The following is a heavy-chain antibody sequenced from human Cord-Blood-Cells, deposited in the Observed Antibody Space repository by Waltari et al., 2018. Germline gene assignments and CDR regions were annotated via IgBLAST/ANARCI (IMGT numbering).Heavy chain of an antibody. CDR2: ILYDGSNK. Sequence: QVQLVESGGGVVQPGRSLRLSCAASGFTFSSYSMPWVPQAPGKGQGWVGVILYDGSNKNYADAVTGRFTITRDNSKNTLYLQMNSMSAEDTAVYYCARADILTGYLFDYWGQGTLVTVSS. D-gene: IGHD3-9*01. V-gene: IGHV3-30*04. J-gene: IGHJ4*02. CDR1: GFTFSSYS. CDR3: ARADILTGYLFDY.